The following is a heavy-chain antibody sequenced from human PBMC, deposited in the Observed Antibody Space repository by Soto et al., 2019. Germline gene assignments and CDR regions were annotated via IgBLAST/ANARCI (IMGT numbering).Heavy chain of an antibody. CDR1: GGSISSYY. CDR3: ARVDYDSSGYSTEYFQH. V-gene: IGHV4-59*01. J-gene: IGHJ1*01. D-gene: IGHD3-22*01. CDR2: IYYSGST. Sequence: SETLSLTCTVSGGSISSYYWSWIRQPPGKGLEWIGYIYYSGSTNYNPSLKSRVTISVDTSKNQFSLKLSSVTAADTAVYYCARVDYDSSGYSTEYFQHWGQGTQVTVSS.